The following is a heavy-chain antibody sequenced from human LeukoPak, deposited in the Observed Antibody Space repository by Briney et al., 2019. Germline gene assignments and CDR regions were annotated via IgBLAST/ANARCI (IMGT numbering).Heavy chain of an antibody. CDR3: ARGGVVVTATPFDY. CDR2: IYSGGST. J-gene: IGHJ4*02. D-gene: IGHD2-21*02. Sequence: GGSLRLSCAASGFTVSSNYMSWVRQAPGKGLEWVSVIYSGGSTYYADSVKGRFTISRDNSKNTLYLQMNSLRVEDTAVYYCARGGVVVTATPFDYWGQGTLVTVSS. CDR1: GFTVSSNY. V-gene: IGHV3-53*01.